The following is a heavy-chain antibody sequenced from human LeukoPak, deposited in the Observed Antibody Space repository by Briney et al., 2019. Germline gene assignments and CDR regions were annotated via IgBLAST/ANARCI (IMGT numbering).Heavy chain of an antibody. CDR1: GYTFTGYY. V-gene: IGHV1-2*02. D-gene: IGHD6-13*01. Sequence: ASVKVSCKASGYTFTGYYMHWVRQAPGQGLEWMGWINPNSGGTNYAQKSQGRVTMTRDTSISTAYMELSRLRSDDTAVYYCARRHIAAAGTWDYYYYGMDVWGQGTTVTVSS. J-gene: IGHJ6*02. CDR2: INPNSGGT. CDR3: ARRHIAAAGTWDYYYYGMDV.